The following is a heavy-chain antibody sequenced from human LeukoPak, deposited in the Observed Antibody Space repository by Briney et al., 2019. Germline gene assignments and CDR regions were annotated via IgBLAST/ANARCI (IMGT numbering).Heavy chain of an antibody. V-gene: IGHV3-23*01. CDR1: RFTFTSYA. J-gene: IGHJ5*02. D-gene: IGHD6-13*01. Sequence: PGGSPRLSSAASRFTFTSYAKSWVPHAPGKGLDWVSATSVSGGSTYYADSVKGRFTLSRDNSQNTLYLQMNSLRAEDTAVYYCAKDAPIAAAGTNWFDPCGQGTLVTVSS. CDR2: TSVSGGST. CDR3: AKDAPIAAAGTNWFDP.